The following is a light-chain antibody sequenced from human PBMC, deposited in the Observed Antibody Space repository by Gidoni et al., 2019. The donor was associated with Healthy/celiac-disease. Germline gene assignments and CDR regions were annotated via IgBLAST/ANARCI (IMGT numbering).Light chain of an antibody. J-gene: IGKJ5*01. Sequence: IHLTPSPSFLSASVGDRVTITCRASQGISSYLAWYQQKPGKAPKLLIYAASTLQSGVPSRFSGSGSGTEFTLTISSLQPEDFATYYCQQLNSYPPSITFGQGTRLEIK. CDR1: QGISSY. CDR3: QQLNSYPPSIT. CDR2: AAS. V-gene: IGKV1-9*01.